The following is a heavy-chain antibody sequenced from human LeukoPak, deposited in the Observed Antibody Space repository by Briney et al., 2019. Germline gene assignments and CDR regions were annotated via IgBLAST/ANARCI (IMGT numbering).Heavy chain of an antibody. Sequence: PGGSLRLSCAASGFTFSNFAMSWVRQAPGKGLEWVSRISGGGGTTYYADSVKGRFTISRDNSKNMLHLQMNSLRAEDTAVYYCAKDPTSYGANADYFDYWGQGTLVTVSS. CDR1: GFTFSNFA. CDR2: ISGGGGTT. J-gene: IGHJ4*02. CDR3: AKDPTSYGANADYFDY. V-gene: IGHV3-23*01. D-gene: IGHD4-17*01.